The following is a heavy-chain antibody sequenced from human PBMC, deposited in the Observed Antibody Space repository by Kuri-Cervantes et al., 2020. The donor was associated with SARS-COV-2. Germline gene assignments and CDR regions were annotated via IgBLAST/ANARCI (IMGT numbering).Heavy chain of an antibody. CDR1: GLTFSHYV. CDR2: INNDGYYT. J-gene: IGHJ4*02. D-gene: IGHD3-3*01. Sequence: GGSLRLSCSASGLTFSHYVMHWVRQAPGKGLEYVSAINNDGYYTYYTDSVKGRFIISRDNSKNTLYLQMSSLRAEDTAVYYCVKSLRFLEWLPLDYWGQGTTVTVSS. CDR3: VKSLRFLEWLPLDY. V-gene: IGHV3-64D*08.